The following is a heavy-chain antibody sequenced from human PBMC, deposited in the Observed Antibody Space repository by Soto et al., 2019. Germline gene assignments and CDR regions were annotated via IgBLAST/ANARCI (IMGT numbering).Heavy chain of an antibody. J-gene: IGHJ4*02. CDR2: IYYSGST. CDR3: ARVRGRKQQLVRFFFDY. CDR1: GGSISSGGYY. Sequence: QVQLQESGPGLVKPSQTLSLTCTVSGGSISSGGYYWSWIRQHPGKGLEWIGYIYYSGSTYYNPSLTSRVTISVDTSKNQFSLKLSSVTAADTAVYYCARVRGRKQQLVRFFFDYWGQGTLVTVSS. V-gene: IGHV4-31*03. D-gene: IGHD6-13*01.